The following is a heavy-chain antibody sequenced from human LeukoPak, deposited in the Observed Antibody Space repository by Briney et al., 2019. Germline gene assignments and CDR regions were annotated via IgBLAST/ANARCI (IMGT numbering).Heavy chain of an antibody. V-gene: IGHV3-23*01. J-gene: IGHJ4*02. CDR3: AKEDSSSSRYYSEY. D-gene: IGHD6-6*01. Sequence: GGSLRLSCAASGFAFSSYAMSWVRQAPGTGLEWVSSISGGGGGTYYADSVKGRFTNSRDNAKNTLYLQMNSLRAEDTAVYYCAKEDSSSSRYYSEYWGQGALVTVSS. CDR1: GFAFSSYA. CDR2: ISGGGGGT.